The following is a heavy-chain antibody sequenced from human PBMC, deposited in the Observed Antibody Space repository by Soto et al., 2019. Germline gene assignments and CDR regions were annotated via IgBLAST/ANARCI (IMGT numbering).Heavy chain of an antibody. CDR2: IIPIFGTA. D-gene: IGHD2-21*02. V-gene: IGHV1-69*13. CDR1: GGTFSSYA. Sequence: SVKVSCKASGGTFSSYAISWVRQAPGQGLEWMGGIIPIFGTANYAQKFQGRVTITADESTSTAYTELSSLRSEDTAVYYCARSRGVVTAMAGRGYYYGMDVWGQGTTVTVSS. J-gene: IGHJ6*02. CDR3: ARSRGVVTAMAGRGYYYGMDV.